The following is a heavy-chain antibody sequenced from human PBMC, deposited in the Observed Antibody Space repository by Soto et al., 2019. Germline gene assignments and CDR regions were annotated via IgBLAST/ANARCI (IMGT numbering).Heavy chain of an antibody. J-gene: IGHJ6*02. CDR1: GGSISSGGYY. CDR3: ARDRGGIQLWSRTPAGDGMDV. D-gene: IGHD5-18*01. CDR2: IDYSGST. V-gene: IGHV4-31*03. Sequence: QVQLQESGPGLVKPSQTLSLTCTVSGGSISSGGYYWSWIRQHPGKGLEWIGYIDYSGSTYYNPSLKSRVTISVDTSKNQFSLKLSSVTAADTAVYYCARDRGGIQLWSRTPAGDGMDVWGQGTTVTVS.